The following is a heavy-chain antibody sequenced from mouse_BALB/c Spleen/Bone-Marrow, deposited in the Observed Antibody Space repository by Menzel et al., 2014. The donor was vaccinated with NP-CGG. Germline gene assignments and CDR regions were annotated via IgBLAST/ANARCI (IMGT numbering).Heavy chain of an antibody. J-gene: IGHJ3*01. CDR2: SRNKAKHYTT. CDR3: ARDVGYGNYFVY. Sequence: EVKVEESGGGLVQPGDSLRLSCATSGFTFSDFYMEWVRQPPGKRLEWIAASRNKAKHYTTEYSASVKGRFIVSRDTSQSILYLQMNALRAEDTAIYYCARDVGYGNYFVYWGQGTQVTVSA. V-gene: IGHV7-1*02. D-gene: IGHD2-10*02. CDR1: GFTFSDFY.